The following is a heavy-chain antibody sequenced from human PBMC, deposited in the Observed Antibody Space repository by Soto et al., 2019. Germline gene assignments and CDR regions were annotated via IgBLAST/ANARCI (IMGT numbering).Heavy chain of an antibody. Sequence: ASVKVSWKASGYSFTSYDINWVRQATGQGLEWMGWMNPNSGNTGYAQKFQGRVTMTRNTSISTAYMELSSLRSEDSAVYYCASLPWANYYYYGMDVWGQGTTVTVSS. CDR1: GYSFTSYD. D-gene: IGHD7-27*01. CDR2: MNPNSGNT. J-gene: IGHJ6*02. V-gene: IGHV1-8*02. CDR3: ASLPWANYYYYGMDV.